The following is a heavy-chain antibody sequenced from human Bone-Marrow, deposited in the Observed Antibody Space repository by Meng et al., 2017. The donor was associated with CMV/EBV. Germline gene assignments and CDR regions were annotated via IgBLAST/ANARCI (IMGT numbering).Heavy chain of an antibody. D-gene: IGHD6-6*01. CDR3: AREVVRWFDI. J-gene: IGHJ5*02. CDR2: INADGSST. CDR1: GFTFDDYA. Sequence: GESLKISCAASGFTFDDYAMHWVRQAPGKGLEWVSHINADGSSTSYADSVKGRFTISRDNAKNTLYPQMNSLRAEDTAVYYCAREVVRWFDIWGQGTLVTVSS. V-gene: IGHV3-74*01.